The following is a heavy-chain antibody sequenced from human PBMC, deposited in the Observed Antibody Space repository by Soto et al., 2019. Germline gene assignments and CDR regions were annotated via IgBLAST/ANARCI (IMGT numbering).Heavy chain of an antibody. CDR2: ISDSGDRT. V-gene: IGHV3-23*01. J-gene: IGHJ4*02. CDR3: AKDLGRDY. CDR1: GFTFNIYA. D-gene: IGHD7-27*01. Sequence: EVHLLESGGGLVQPGGSLRLSCAASGFTFNIYAMTWVRQAPGKGLEWVSAISDSGDRTYYADSVKGRFTISRDNSNNTLHLQMNSLRVEDTAVYYCAKDLGRDYWGQGTLVTVSS.